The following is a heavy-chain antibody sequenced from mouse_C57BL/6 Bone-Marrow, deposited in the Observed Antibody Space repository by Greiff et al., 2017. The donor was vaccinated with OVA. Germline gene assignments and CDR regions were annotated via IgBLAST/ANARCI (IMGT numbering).Heavy chain of an antibody. CDR3: ARRYYGSRGYFDY. CDR1: GYAFSSYW. D-gene: IGHD1-1*01. V-gene: IGHV1-80*01. CDR2: IYPGDGDT. J-gene: IGHJ2*01. Sequence: VQLQQSGAELVKPGASVKISCKASGYAFSSYWMNWVKQRPGKGLEWIGQIYPGDGDTNYNGKFKGKATLTADKSSSTAYMQLSSLTSEDSAVYFCARRYYGSRGYFDYWGQGTTLTVSS.